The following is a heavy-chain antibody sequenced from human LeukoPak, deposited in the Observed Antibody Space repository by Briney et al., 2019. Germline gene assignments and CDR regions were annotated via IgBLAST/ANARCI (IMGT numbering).Heavy chain of an antibody. CDR1: GITISSYW. CDR3: APHAGTVGY. Sequence: PGGSRRLSCAASGITISSYWMSWVRQAPGKGLEWVANIKQEGIEKYYVDSVKGRFTISRDNVKNALYLQMNSLRAEDTAVYYCAPHAGTVGYWGQGTLVTVSS. J-gene: IGHJ4*02. CDR2: IKQEGIEK. D-gene: IGHD1-26*01. V-gene: IGHV3-7*02.